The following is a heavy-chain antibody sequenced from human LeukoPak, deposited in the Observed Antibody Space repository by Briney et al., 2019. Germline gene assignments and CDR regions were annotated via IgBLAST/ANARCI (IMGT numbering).Heavy chain of an antibody. Sequence: GGSLRLSCTVSGFTVSSNSMSWVRQAPGKGPEWVSFIYSDNTHYSDSVKGRFTISRDNSKNTLYLQMNSLRAEDTAVYYCARDQSAAGQDYWGQGTLVTVSS. CDR2: IYSDNT. V-gene: IGHV3-53*01. CDR1: GFTVSSNS. J-gene: IGHJ4*02. D-gene: IGHD3-3*01. CDR3: ARDQSAAGQDY.